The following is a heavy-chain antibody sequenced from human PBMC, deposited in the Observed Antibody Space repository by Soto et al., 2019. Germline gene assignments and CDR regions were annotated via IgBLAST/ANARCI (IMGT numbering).Heavy chain of an antibody. CDR2: INHSGST. D-gene: IGHD3-9*01. CDR1: GGSFSGYY. Sequence: PSETLSLTCAVYGGSFSGYYWSWIRQPPGKGLEWIGEINHSGSTNYNPSLKSRVTISVDTSKNQFSLKLSSVTAADTAVYYCARAALRYFDWSAEKNWFDPWGQGTLVTVSS. CDR3: ARAALRYFDWSAEKNWFDP. V-gene: IGHV4-34*01. J-gene: IGHJ5*02.